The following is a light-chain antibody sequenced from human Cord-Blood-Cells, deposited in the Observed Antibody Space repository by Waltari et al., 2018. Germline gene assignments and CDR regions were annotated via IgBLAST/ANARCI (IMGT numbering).Light chain of an antibody. CDR3: CSYAGSYTWV. V-gene: IGLV2-11*01. CDR1: RSDVGGYNY. Sequence: QSALTQPRSVSGSPGQSVTISCTGTRSDVGGYNYVSWYQQHPGKAPKLMIYDVSKRPSGVPDRFSCSKSGNTASLTISGLQAEDEADYYCCSYAGSYTWVFGGGTKLTVL. CDR2: DVS. J-gene: IGLJ3*02.